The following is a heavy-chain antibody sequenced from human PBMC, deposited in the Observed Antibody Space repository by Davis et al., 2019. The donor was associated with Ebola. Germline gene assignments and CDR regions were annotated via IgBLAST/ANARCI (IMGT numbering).Heavy chain of an antibody. CDR3: ARGLGMGWFDS. CDR2: IYYSGST. V-gene: IGHV4-34*01. J-gene: IGHJ5*01. CDR1: GGSFSGYY. Sequence: SETLSLTCAVYGGSFSGYYWSWIRQPPGKGLEWIGYIYYSGSTNYNPSLKSRVTISVDTSKNQFSLKLSSVTAADTAVYYCARGLGMGWFDSWGQGTPVTVSS.